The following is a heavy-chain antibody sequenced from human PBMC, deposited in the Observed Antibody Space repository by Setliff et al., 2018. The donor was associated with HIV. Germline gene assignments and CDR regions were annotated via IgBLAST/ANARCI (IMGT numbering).Heavy chain of an antibody. J-gene: IGHJ4*02. V-gene: IGHV3-48*01. CDR3: ARDSGTVGADDY. D-gene: IGHD1-26*01. CDR1: GFTFSNAW. Sequence: GGSLRLSCAASGFTFSNAWMSWVRQAPGKGLEWVAYISGSSSIIYYVESVKGRFTISRDNAKNSLYLQMNTLRTEDTAVYYCARDSGTVGADDYWGQGTLVTVSS. CDR2: ISGSSSII.